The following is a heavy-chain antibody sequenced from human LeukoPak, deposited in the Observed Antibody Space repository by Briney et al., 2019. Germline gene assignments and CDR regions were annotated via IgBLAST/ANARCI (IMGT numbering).Heavy chain of an antibody. V-gene: IGHV3-30*04. CDR2: ISYDGSNK. CDR3: ARAEWFDP. CDR1: GFTFSSYA. Sequence: PGGSLRLSCAASGFTFSSYAMHWVRQAPGKGLEWVAVISYDGSNKYYADSVKGRFTISRDNSKNTLYLQMNSLRAEDTAVYYCARAEWFDPWGQGTLVTVSS. J-gene: IGHJ5*02.